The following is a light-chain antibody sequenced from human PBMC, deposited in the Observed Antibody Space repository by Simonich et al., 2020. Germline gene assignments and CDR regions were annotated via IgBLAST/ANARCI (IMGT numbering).Light chain of an antibody. V-gene: IGLV2-23*01. J-gene: IGLJ3*02. CDR2: EGS. Sequence: QSALTQPASVSGSPGQSITISCTGTSSDVGSYNLVSWYQQHPGKAPKLMIYEGSNRPSGVSNLFSGSKSGNTASLTISGLQAEDEADYYCCSYAGSSTWVFGGGTKLTVL. CDR1: SSDVGSYNL. CDR3: CSYAGSSTWV.